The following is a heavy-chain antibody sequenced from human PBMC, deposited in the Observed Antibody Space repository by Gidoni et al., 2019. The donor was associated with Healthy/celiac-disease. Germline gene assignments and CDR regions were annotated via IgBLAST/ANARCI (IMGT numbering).Heavy chain of an antibody. CDR3: ARIKGGRERRYYYYYGMDV. CDR2: IYPGDSDT. V-gene: IGHV5-51*01. CDR1: GYSFTRYW. J-gene: IGHJ6*02. D-gene: IGHD1-1*01. Sequence: EVPLVQSGAEVKSHGESLTISFKGSGYSFTRYWLGWVRQMPGKGLEWMGFIYPGDSDTRYSPSCQGQVTIAADKSISTAYLQWSSLKASDTAMYYCARIKGGRERRYYYYYGMDVWGQGTTVTVSS.